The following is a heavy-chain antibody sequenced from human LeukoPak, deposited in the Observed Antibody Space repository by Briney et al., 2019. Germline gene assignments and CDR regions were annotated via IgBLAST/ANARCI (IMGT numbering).Heavy chain of an antibody. V-gene: IGHV5-10-1*01. CDR2: IDPSDSYT. CDR1: GYSFTSYW. D-gene: IGHD2-15*01. J-gene: IGHJ6*04. Sequence: AGESLRISCKGSGYSFTSYWISWVRQMPGKGLEWMGRIDPSDSYTNYSPSFQGHVTISADKSISTAYLQWSSLKASDTAMYYCARLYCSGGRCYSRYYGMDVWGKGTTVTVSS. CDR3: ARLYCSGGRCYSRYYGMDV.